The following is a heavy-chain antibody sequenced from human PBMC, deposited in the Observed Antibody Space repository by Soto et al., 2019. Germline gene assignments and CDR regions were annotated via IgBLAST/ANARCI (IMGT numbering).Heavy chain of an antibody. Sequence: EVQLLESGGGLVQPGGSLRLSCAASGFTFSIYAMSWVRQAPGKGLEWVSSISGSDSSTYYADSVKGRFTISRDNSKRPLLLHLNSLRAEYTAVYYCAKLQRTATRSGGDHWGQGTLVTVSS. J-gene: IGHJ1*01. D-gene: IGHD1-26*01. CDR1: GFTFSIYA. V-gene: IGHV3-23*01. CDR3: AKLQRTATRSGGDH. CDR2: ISGSDSST.